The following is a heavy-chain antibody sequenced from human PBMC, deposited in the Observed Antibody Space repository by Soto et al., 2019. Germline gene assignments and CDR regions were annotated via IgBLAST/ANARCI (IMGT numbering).Heavy chain of an antibody. D-gene: IGHD3-3*01. CDR2: IIPIFGTA. J-gene: IGHJ4*02. V-gene: IGHV1-69*13. Sequence: AASVKVSCKASGGTFSSYAISWVRQAPGQGLEWMGGIIPIFGTANYAQKFQGRVTITAGESTSTAYMELSSLRSEDTAVYYCARGGPSYYDFWSGSTTYFDYWGQGTLVTVSS. CDR3: ARGGPSYYDFWSGSTTYFDY. CDR1: GGTFSSYA.